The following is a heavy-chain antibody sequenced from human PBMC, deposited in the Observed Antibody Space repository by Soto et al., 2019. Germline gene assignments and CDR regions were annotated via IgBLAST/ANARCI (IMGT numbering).Heavy chain of an antibody. CDR1: EFTFSSYA. J-gene: IGHJ6*02. CDR2: ISGGGGTT. Sequence: RLSCTASEFTFSSYAMNWVRQAPGKGLEWVSVISGGGGTTYYADSVKGRLRISRDNSKNTLYLQMNSLRVEDTAVYYCAKGKVAYDNSGIKYFYYFPLNVWGQGTTVTVSS. D-gene: IGHD3-22*01. CDR3: AKGKVAYDNSGIKYFYYFPLNV. V-gene: IGHV3-23*01.